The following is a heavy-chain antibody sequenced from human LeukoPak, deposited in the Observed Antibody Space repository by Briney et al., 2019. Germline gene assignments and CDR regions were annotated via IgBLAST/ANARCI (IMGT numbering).Heavy chain of an antibody. V-gene: IGHV3-30-3*01. CDR1: AFIFSGHW. J-gene: IGHJ4*02. CDR3: AREGYDSSGYYSYVSDY. CDR2: ISYDGSNK. Sequence: PGGSLRLSCEGSAFIFSGHWMNWVRQTPGKGLEWVAVISYDGSNKYYADSVKGRFTISRDNSKNTLHLQMNSLRAEDTAVYYCAREGYDSSGYYSYVSDYWGQGTLVTVSS. D-gene: IGHD3-22*01.